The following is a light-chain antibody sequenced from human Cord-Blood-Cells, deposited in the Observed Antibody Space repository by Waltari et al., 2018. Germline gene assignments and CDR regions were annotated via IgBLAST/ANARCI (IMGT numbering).Light chain of an antibody. CDR3: QQYGSSPLT. CDR2: GAS. J-gene: IGKJ4*01. CDR1: QSVSSSY. Sequence: EIVLTQSPGTLSLSPGERATLSCRASQSVSSSYLAWYQQKPGNAPRLLIYGASSMATGIPDRFSGSGSGTDFTLTISRLVPEDFAVYYCQQYGSSPLTFGGGTKVEIK. V-gene: IGKV3-20*01.